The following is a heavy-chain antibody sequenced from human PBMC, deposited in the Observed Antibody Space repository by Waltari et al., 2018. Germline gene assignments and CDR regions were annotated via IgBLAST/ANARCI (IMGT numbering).Heavy chain of an antibody. V-gene: IGHV1-8*01. J-gene: IGHJ5*02. D-gene: IGHD1-26*01. CDR3: ARGRRSGSFNWFDP. CDR2: RNPKRGNT. Sequence: QVQLVQSGAEVKKPGASVKVSCKASGYTFTSYDINWVRQATGQGLEWMGWRNPKRGNTGDAKTFQGRVTMTRNTSISTAYMELSSLRSEDTAVYYCARGRRSGSFNWFDPWGQGTLVTVSS. CDR1: GYTFTSYD.